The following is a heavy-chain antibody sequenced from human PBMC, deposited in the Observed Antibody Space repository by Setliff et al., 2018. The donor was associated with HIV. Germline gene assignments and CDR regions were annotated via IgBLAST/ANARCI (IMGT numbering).Heavy chain of an antibody. D-gene: IGHD6-13*01. CDR2: IYTSGSTRST. J-gene: IGHJ6*03. Sequence: PSETLSLTCTVSGGSISSGSYYWNWIRQPAGKGLEWVGHIYTSGSTRSTNYNPSLKSRVTISLDTSKNQFSLKLSSVTAADTAVYYCARHGGRQLAYYYYYMDVWGKGTTVTVSS. CDR3: ARHGGRQLAYYYYYMDV. CDR1: GGSISSGSYY. V-gene: IGHV4-61*09.